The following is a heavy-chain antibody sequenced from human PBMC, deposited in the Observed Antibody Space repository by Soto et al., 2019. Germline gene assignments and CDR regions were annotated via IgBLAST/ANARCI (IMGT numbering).Heavy chain of an antibody. CDR2: INHSGGT. J-gene: IGHJ6*02. Sequence: SETLSLTCAVYGGSFSGYYWSWIRQPPGKGLEWIGEINHSGGTNYNPSLKSRVTISVDTSKNQFSLKLSSVTAADTAVYYCARGVAYYYYYGMDVWGQGTTVTVSS. CDR3: ARGVAYYYYYGMDV. V-gene: IGHV4-34*01. D-gene: IGHD3-3*01. CDR1: GGSFSGYY.